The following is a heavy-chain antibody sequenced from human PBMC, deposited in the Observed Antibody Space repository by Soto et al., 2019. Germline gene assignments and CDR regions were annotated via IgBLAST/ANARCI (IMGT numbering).Heavy chain of an antibody. CDR2: TYYRSKWYN. CDR1: GDSVYSNSAA. J-gene: IGHJ4*02. CDR3: ARDLVGYCSSTSCRGYYFDY. V-gene: IGHV6-1*01. Sequence: TLSLTCAISGDSVYSNSAAWNWIRQSPSRGLEWLGRTYYRSKWYNDYAVSVKSRITINPDTSKNQFSLQLNSVTPEDTAVYYCARDLVGYCSSTSCRGYYFDYWGQGTLVTVSS. D-gene: IGHD2-2*01.